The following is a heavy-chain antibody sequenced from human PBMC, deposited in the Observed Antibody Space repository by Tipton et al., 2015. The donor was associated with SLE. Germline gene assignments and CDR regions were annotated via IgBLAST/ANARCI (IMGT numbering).Heavy chain of an antibody. Sequence: TLSLTCTVSGGSINSHYWSWIRQPPGKGLEWIGEINHSGSTNYSPSLKSRVTISVDTSKNQFSLKLSSVTAADTAVYYCARGNLYCSGGSCYSGGYYYYMDVWGKGTTVTVSS. J-gene: IGHJ6*03. CDR3: ARGNLYCSGGSCYSGGYYYYMDV. CDR1: GGSINSHY. D-gene: IGHD2-15*01. V-gene: IGHV4-34*01. CDR2: INHSGST.